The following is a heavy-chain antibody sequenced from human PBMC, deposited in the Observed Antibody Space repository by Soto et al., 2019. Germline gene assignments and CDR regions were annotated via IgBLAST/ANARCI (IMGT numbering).Heavy chain of an antibody. Sequence: SETLSLTCTVSGGSISSSSYYWGWIRQPPGKGLEWIGSIYYSGSTYYNPSLKSRVTISVDTSKNQFSLKLSSVTAADTAVYYCARLVSDIVVVVAATPGAFDIWGQGTMVTVSS. V-gene: IGHV4-39*01. J-gene: IGHJ3*02. CDR3: ARLVSDIVVVVAATPGAFDI. D-gene: IGHD2-15*01. CDR2: IYYSGST. CDR1: GGSISSSSYY.